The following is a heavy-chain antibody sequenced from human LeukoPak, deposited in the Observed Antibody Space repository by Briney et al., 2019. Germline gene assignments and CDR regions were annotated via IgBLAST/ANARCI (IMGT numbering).Heavy chain of an antibody. D-gene: IGHD3-9*01. CDR2: IYYSRST. Sequence: SETPSLTCTVSGGSISSSSYYWGWIRRPPGKGLEWIGNIYYSRSTYYNPSLKSRVTISVDTSKNQFSLKLSSVTAADTAVYYCARRRYFDWLSPFDYWGQGTLVTVSP. V-gene: IGHV4-39*07. CDR3: ARRRYFDWLSPFDY. CDR1: GGSISSSSYY. J-gene: IGHJ4*02.